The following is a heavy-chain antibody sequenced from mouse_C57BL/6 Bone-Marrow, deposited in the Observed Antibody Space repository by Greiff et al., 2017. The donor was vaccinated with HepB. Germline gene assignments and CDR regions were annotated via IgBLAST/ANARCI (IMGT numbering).Heavy chain of an antibody. D-gene: IGHD1-1*01. CDR1: GFTFSDYG. V-gene: IGHV5-17*01. CDR3: AITTVVARYWYFDV. J-gene: IGHJ1*03. Sequence: EVQGVESGGGLVKPGGSLKLSCAASGFTFSDYGMHWVRQAPEKGLEWVAYISSGSSTIYYADTVKGRFTISRDNAKNTLFLQMTSLRSEDTAMYYCAITTVVARYWYFDVWGTGTTVTVSS. CDR2: ISSGSSTI.